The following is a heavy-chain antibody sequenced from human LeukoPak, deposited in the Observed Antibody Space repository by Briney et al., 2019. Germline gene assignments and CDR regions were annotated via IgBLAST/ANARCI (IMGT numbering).Heavy chain of an antibody. J-gene: IGHJ6*03. CDR2: IYSGGST. Sequence: GGSLRLSCAASGFTFSSYGMSWVRQAPGKGLEWVSVIYSGGSTYYADSVKGRFTISRDNSKNTLYLQMNSLRAEDTAVYYCARDYDRLTRKIGRDSLYYYYYYMDVWGKGTTVTVSS. V-gene: IGHV3-66*01. D-gene: IGHD3-16*01. CDR1: GFTFSSYG. CDR3: ARDYDRLTRKIGRDSLYYYYYYMDV.